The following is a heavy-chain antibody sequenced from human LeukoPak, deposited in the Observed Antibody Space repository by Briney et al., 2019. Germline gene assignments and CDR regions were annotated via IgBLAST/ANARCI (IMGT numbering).Heavy chain of an antibody. Sequence: GGSLRLSCAASGFTFSSYSMNWVRQAPGKGLEWVSSISSSSSYIYYGDSVKGRFTISRDNAKNTLYLQMNSLRAEDTAVYYCARGGSALGYWGQGTLVTVSS. V-gene: IGHV3-21*01. CDR3: ARGGSALGY. J-gene: IGHJ4*02. CDR1: GFTFSSYS. CDR2: ISSSSSYI. D-gene: IGHD2-15*01.